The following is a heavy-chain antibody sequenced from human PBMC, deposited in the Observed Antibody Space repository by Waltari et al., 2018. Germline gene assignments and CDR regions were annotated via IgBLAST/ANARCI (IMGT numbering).Heavy chain of an antibody. CDR1: GGSISSSNW. J-gene: IGHJ4*02. Sequence: QVQLQESGPGLVKPSGTLSLTCAVSGGSISSSNWWSWVRQPPGKGLEWIGEIYQSGSTKRNPSLKRRVTISVDKSKNQFSLKLSSGTAADTAVYYWARLRGGGQKKGLWFRELWGIDYWGQGTLVTVSS. CDR3: ARLRGGGQKKGLWFRELWGIDY. CDR2: IYQSGST. D-gene: IGHD3-10*01. V-gene: IGHV4-4*02.